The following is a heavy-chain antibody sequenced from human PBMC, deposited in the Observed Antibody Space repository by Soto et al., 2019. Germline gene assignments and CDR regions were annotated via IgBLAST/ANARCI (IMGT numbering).Heavy chain of an antibody. J-gene: IGHJ4*02. CDR2: INHRRNT. D-gene: IGHD3-9*01. V-gene: IGHV4-34*01. CDR1: GGSFSGYY. Sequence: SETLSLTCAGYGGSFSGYYWGWIRQPPGKGLEWIGEINHRRNTNYNPSLKGRVTISVDTSKNQFSLKLTSVTAADTAVYYCARVDDYWSQGTLVTVSS. CDR3: ARVDDY.